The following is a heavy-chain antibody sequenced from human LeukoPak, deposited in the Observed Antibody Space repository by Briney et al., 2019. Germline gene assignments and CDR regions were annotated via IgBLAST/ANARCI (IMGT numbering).Heavy chain of an antibody. CDR1: SGSISVYH. Sequence: SETLSLTCTVSSGSISVYHSSWVRQPPRKGVEWRWYIYDIVITNYSPSLKSRVSISVDTSNNQISLKLTSVTAADTAIYFCAREGMGSEATTADGAFDIWGQGTTVTVSS. D-gene: IGHD1-26*01. CDR3: AREGMGSEATTADGAFDI. CDR2: IYDIVIT. J-gene: IGHJ3*02. V-gene: IGHV4-4*08.